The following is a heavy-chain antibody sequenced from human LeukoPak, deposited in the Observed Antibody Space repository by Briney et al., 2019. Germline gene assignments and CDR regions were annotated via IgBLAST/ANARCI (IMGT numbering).Heavy chain of an antibody. CDR1: GFTFSSYW. CDR3: ARGGIAAAGPPMAFDI. D-gene: IGHD6-13*01. Sequence: GGSLRLSCVASGFTFSSYWVTWVRQAPGKGLEWVGNIKQDGSEKYYMDSVKGRFTISRDNAKNSVYLQMNSLRVEDTAVYYCARGGIAAAGPPMAFDIWGQGTMVTVSS. V-gene: IGHV3-7*01. J-gene: IGHJ3*02. CDR2: IKQDGSEK.